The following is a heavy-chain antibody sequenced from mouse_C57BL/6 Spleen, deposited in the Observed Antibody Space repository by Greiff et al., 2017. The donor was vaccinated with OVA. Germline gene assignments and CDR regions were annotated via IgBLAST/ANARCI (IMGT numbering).Heavy chain of an antibody. CDR3: ARGPSYYGSSYWYFDV. D-gene: IGHD1-1*01. CDR1: GFTFSSYA. CDR2: ISDGGSYT. J-gene: IGHJ1*03. Sequence: EVQLVESGGGLVKPGGSLKLSCAASGFTFSSYAMSWVRQTPEKRLEWVATISDGGSYTYYPDNVKGRFTISRDNAKNNLYLQMSHLKSEDTAMYYCARGPSYYGSSYWYFDVWGTGTTVTVSS. V-gene: IGHV5-4*01.